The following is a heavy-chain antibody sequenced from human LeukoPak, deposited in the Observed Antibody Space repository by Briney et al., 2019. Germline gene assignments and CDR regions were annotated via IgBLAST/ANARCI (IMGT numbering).Heavy chain of an antibody. V-gene: IGHV1-2*06. D-gene: IGHD1-26*01. CDR3: ARDLSSTSNWEFDF. CDR1: GYTFTGYF. J-gene: IGHJ4*02. CDR2: INLNSGGT. Sequence: GASVKVSCKASGYTFTGYFIHWVRQAPGQGLEWMGRINLNSGGTYYAQNFQGRVTMTRDTSISTAYVELSRLTSDDTAMYYCARDLSSTSNWEFDFWGQGTLVTVFS.